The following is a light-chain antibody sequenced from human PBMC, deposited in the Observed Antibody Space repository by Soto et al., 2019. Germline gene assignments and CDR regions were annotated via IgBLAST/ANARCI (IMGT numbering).Light chain of an antibody. CDR2: SNK. V-gene: IGLV1-44*01. CDR3: ASWDDSPTAYV. J-gene: IGLJ1*01. Sequence: QSVLTQPPSASATPGQRVTISCSGSSSNIGSNTVNWYQHLPGTAPKLVIYSNKQRPSGVPERFSGSKSGTSASLAISGLQSEDEDDYYCASWDDSPTAYVFGTGTKAPS. CDR1: SSNIGSNT.